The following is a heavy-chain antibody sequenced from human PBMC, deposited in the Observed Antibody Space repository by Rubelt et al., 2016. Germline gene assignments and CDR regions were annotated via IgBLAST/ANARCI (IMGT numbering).Heavy chain of an antibody. V-gene: IGHV3-43*01. CDR2: INWDGTIT. Sequence: EVKLEESGGVEVQPGGSLRLSCAASGFNFDDFTMHWVRQAPGKALEWVSIINWDGTITYYAEFVKGRFTISRDNSKNSLLLQMNSLTTEDTALYYCAKEWGQEFSAGSKASWFDPWGQGTLVTVSA. J-gene: IGHJ5*02. D-gene: IGHD1-26*01. CDR1: GFNFDDFT. CDR3: AKEWGQEFSAGSKASWFDP.